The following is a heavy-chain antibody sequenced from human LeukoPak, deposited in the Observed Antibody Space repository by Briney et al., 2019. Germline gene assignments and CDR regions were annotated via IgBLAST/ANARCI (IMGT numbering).Heavy chain of an antibody. J-gene: IGHJ4*02. CDR3: ARQNFGLLWFGEPNGPLDY. CDR2: ISSSSSYI. V-gene: IGHV3-21*01. Sequence: GGSLRLSCAASGFTFSSYSMNWVRQAPGKGLEWVSSISSSSSYIYYADSVKGRFTISRDNAKNSLYLQMNSLRAEDTAVYYCARQNFGLLWFGEPNGPLDYWGQGTLVTVSS. CDR1: GFTFSSYS. D-gene: IGHD3-10*01.